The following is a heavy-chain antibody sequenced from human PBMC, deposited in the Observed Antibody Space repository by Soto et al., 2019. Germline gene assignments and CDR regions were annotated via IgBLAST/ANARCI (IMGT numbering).Heavy chain of an antibody. V-gene: IGHV5-51*01. D-gene: IGHD1-7*01. J-gene: IGHJ6*02. CDR3: ARLVSYPLELQDYYYYGMDV. CDR1: GYSFTSYW. Sequence: PGESLKISCKGSGYSFTSYWIGWVRQMPGKGLEWMGIIYPGDSDTRYSPSFQGQVTISADKSISTAYLQWSSLKASDTAMYYCARLVSYPLELQDYYYYGMDVWGQGTTVTVSS. CDR2: IYPGDSDT.